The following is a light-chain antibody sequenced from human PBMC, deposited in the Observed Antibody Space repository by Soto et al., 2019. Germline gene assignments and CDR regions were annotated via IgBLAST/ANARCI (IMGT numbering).Light chain of an antibody. J-gene: IGLJ1*01. V-gene: IGLV1-44*01. CDR2: RNN. Sequence: QSVLTQPPSASGTPGQRVTIYCSGSSSDIGRNTVNWYQQLPETAPKLPIYRNNQRPSGVPDLFSGYESGTSASLAISGLQSEDEADYYCAVWDDSLNGYVFGTGTKVTVL. CDR3: AVWDDSLNGYV. CDR1: SSDIGRNT.